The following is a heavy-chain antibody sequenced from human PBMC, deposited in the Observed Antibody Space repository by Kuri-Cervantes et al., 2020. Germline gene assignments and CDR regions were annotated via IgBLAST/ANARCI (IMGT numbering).Heavy chain of an antibody. D-gene: IGHD2-2*01. CDR3: ASCPYCSSTSCSAFYI. CDR1: GGSISSYY. CDR2: IYYSGST. Sequence: SETLSLTCAVSGGSISSYYWSWIRQPPGKGLEWIGYIYYSGSTNYNPSLKSRVTITVDTSKNQFSLKLSYVTAADTAVYYSASCPYCSSTSCSAFYIWGQGTMVTVSS. V-gene: IGHV4-59*01. J-gene: IGHJ3*02.